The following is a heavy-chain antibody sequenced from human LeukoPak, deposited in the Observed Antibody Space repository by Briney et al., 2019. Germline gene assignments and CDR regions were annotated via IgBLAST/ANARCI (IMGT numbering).Heavy chain of an antibody. J-gene: IGHJ3*02. CDR1: GGSISSYY. CDR2: IYTSGST. V-gene: IGHV4-4*07. CDR3: ARDGAATIPNAFDI. Sequence: SETLSLTCTVSGGSISSYYWSWIRQPARKGLEWIGRIYTSGSTNYNPSLKSRVTMSVDTSKNQFSLKLSSVTAADTAVYYCARDGAATIPNAFDIWGQGTMVTVSS. D-gene: IGHD6-13*01.